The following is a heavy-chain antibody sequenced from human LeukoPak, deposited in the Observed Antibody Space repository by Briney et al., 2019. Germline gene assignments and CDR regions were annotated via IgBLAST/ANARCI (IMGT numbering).Heavy chain of an antibody. CDR1: GFTFSSYG. D-gene: IGHD4-17*01. CDR3: AKDTQRNGDYPWGFDP. J-gene: IGHJ5*02. CDR2: IRYDGSNK. Sequence: GGSLRLSCAASGFTFSSYGMHWVRQAPGKGLEWVAFIRYDGSNKYYADSVKRRFTISRDNSKNTLYLQMNSLRAEDTAVYYCAKDTQRNGDYPWGFDPWGQGTLVTVSS. V-gene: IGHV3-30*02.